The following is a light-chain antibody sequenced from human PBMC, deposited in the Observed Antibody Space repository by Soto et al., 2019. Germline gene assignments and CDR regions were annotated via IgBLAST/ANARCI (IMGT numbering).Light chain of an antibody. Sequence: QSVLTQPASVSGSPGQSITISCTGTSSDVGGYNYVSWYQQHPGKAPKLMIYAVSNRPSGVSNRFSGSKSGNTASLTISGLQAEDEADYYCCSYTVSGTLVFGTGTKGTVL. CDR3: CSYTVSGTLV. V-gene: IGLV2-14*01. CDR1: SSDVGGYNY. CDR2: AVS. J-gene: IGLJ1*01.